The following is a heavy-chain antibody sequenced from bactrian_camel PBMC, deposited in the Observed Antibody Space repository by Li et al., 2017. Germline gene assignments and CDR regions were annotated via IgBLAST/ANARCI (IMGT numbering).Heavy chain of an antibody. J-gene: IGHJ4*01. CDR1: KFNYN. CDR3: AAGGGLIATQALCGPHLELS. Sequence: HVQLVESGGGSVQTGGSLRLSCTASKFNYNMGWFRMVPGKEREDVACIGESVSYADSVKGRFAISRDEGDGKILYLQMDNLLPDDSARYYCAAGGGLIATQALCGPHLELSGARGPRSPS. CDR2: IGESV. D-gene: IGHD7*01. V-gene: IGHV3S60*01.